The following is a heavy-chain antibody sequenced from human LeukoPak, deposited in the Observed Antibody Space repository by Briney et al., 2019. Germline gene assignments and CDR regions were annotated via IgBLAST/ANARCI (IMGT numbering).Heavy chain of an antibody. V-gene: IGHV1-2*02. CDR2: INPNSGGT. CDR3: ARSIYDFWSGYYYYGMDV. J-gene: IGHJ6*02. D-gene: IGHD3-3*01. Sequence: ASVKVSCKASGYTFTGYYMHWVRQAPGQGLEWMGWINPNSGGTNYAQKFQGRVTMTRDTSISTAYMELSRLRSDDTAVYYCARSIYDFWSGYYYYGMDVWDQGTTVTVSS. CDR1: GYTFTGYY.